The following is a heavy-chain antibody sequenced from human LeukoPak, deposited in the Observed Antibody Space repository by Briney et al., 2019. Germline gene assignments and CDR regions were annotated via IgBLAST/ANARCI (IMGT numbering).Heavy chain of an antibody. Sequence: GGSLRLSFAASGFTFDDYAMHWVRQAPGKGLEWVSGISWNSGSIGYADSVKGRFTISRDNAKNSLYLQMNSLRAEDTALYYCAKDVAATPDAFDIWGQGTMVTVSS. CDR2: ISWNSGSI. V-gene: IGHV3-9*01. CDR1: GFTFDDYA. D-gene: IGHD2-15*01. CDR3: AKDVAATPDAFDI. J-gene: IGHJ3*02.